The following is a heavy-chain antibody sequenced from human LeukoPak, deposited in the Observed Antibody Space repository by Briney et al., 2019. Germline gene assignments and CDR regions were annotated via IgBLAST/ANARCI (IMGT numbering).Heavy chain of an antibody. CDR1: GGSISSSSYY. J-gene: IGHJ4*02. CDR3: ARDRYYYDSSARYFDY. Sequence: SETLSLTCTVSGGSISSSSYYWGWIRQPPGEGLEWIGSIYYSGSTYYNPSLKSRVTMSVDTSKNQFSLKLSSVTAADTAVYYCARDRYYYDSSARYFDYWGQRTLVTVSS. D-gene: IGHD3-22*01. V-gene: IGHV4-39*07. CDR2: IYYSGST.